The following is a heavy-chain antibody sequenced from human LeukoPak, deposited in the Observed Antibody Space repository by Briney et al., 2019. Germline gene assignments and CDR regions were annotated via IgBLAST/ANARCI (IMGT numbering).Heavy chain of an antibody. CDR3: ASYTLAGY. V-gene: IGHV3-48*03. D-gene: IGHD6-19*01. CDR1: GITFSSYE. Sequence: GGSLRLSCAASGITFSSYEMNWVRQAPGKGLEWVSYISSSGSIIYYADSVMGRFTISRDNAKNSLYLQMNSLRAEDTAVYYCASYTLAGYWGQGTLVTVSS. CDR2: ISSSGSII. J-gene: IGHJ4*02.